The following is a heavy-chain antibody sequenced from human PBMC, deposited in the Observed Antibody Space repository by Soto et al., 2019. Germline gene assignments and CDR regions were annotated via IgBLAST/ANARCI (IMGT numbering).Heavy chain of an antibody. CDR3: ARRIGDYVEYNWFDP. CDR1: GYIFTSYW. Sequence: GESLKIACKGSGYIFTSYWICCVRQMRVKGLEWMGIIYPGDSDTRYSPSFQGQVTISADKSVSTAYLQWSSLKASDTAMYYCARRIGDYVEYNWFDPWGQGTLVTVSS. D-gene: IGHD4-17*01. V-gene: IGHV5-51*01. CDR2: IYPGDSDT. J-gene: IGHJ5*02.